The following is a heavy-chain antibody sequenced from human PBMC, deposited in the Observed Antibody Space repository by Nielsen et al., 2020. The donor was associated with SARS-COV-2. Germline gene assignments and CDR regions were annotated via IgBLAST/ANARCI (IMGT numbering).Heavy chain of an antibody. J-gene: IGHJ4*02. D-gene: IGHD2-8*01. CDR2: IIPIFGTA. V-gene: IGHV1-69*13. Sequence: SVKVSCKASGGTFSSYAISWVRQAPGQGLEWMGGIIPIFGTANYAQKFQGRVTITADESTSTAYMELSSLRSEDTAVYYCARGTPGVFSAVYAILGTGYYFDYWGQGTLVTVSS. CDR3: ARGTPGVFSAVYAILGTGYYFDY. CDR1: GGTFSSYA.